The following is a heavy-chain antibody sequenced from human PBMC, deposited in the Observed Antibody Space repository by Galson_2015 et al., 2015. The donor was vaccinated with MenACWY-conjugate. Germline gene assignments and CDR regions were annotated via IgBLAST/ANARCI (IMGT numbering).Heavy chain of an antibody. CDR1: GFNFGIYP. Sequence: SLRLSCAASGFNFGIYPMNWVRQAPGKGLECVSSISSGSSYIRYADSVKGRFTISRDNAKNSLFLQMNSLRDEDTAVYYCARVAGNEQGYGDFDLWGRGTLLTVSS. CDR2: ISSGSSYI. J-gene: IGHJ2*01. D-gene: IGHD4-17*01. CDR3: ARVAGNEQGYGDFDL. V-gene: IGHV3-21*01.